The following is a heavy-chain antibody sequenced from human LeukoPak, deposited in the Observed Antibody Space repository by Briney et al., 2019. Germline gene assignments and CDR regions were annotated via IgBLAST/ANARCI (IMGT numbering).Heavy chain of an antibody. Sequence: ASVKVSCKASGYTFTSYDINWVRQATGQGLEWMGWMNPNSGNTGYAQKFQGRVTMTRDTSTSTVYMELSSLRSEDTAVYYCAGSSGYYGDFVYWGQGTLVTVSP. J-gene: IGHJ4*02. V-gene: IGHV1-8*01. CDR1: GYTFTSYD. D-gene: IGHD3-22*01. CDR3: AGSSGYYGDFVY. CDR2: MNPNSGNT.